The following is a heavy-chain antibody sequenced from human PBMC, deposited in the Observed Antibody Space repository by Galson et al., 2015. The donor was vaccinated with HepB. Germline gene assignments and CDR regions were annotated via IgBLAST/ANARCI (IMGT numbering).Heavy chain of an antibody. CDR3: ARGMTGQQLVQEYNWFDP. CDR1: GGSISSSNW. D-gene: IGHD6-13*01. CDR2: IYHSGST. Sequence: SETLSLTCAVSGGSISSSNWWSWVRQPPGKGLEWIGEIYHSGSTNYNPSLKSRVTISVDKSKNQFSLKLSSVTAADTAVYYCARGMTGQQLVQEYNWFDPWGQGTLVTVSS. J-gene: IGHJ5*02. V-gene: IGHV4-4*02.